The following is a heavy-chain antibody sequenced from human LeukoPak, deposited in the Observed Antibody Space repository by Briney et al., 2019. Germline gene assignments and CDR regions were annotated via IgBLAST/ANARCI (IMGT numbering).Heavy chain of an antibody. D-gene: IGHD1-26*01. CDR2: IYYSGSA. Sequence: PSETLSLTCVVSDDSMSNYYWTWFRQPPGKRLEWIGYIYYSGSAHYNPSLKSRVTISVDTSKNQFSLKLSSVTAADTAVYYCARTSSVSYYRDAFDIWGQGTMVTVSS. CDR1: DDSMSNYY. CDR3: ARTSSVSYYRDAFDI. J-gene: IGHJ3*02. V-gene: IGHV4-59*01.